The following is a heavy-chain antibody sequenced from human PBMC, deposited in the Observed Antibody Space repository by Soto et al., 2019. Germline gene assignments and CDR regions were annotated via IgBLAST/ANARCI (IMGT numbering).Heavy chain of an antibody. Sequence: PGGSLRLSCAASGFTFSSFGMHWVRQAPDKGLQWVAVISYDGSDKYYADSVKGRFTISRDDSTNTMYLQMNSLRPEDTAVYYCAKTSGYDYVWGGLDYWGQGTLVTVSS. J-gene: IGHJ4*02. CDR3: AKTSGYDYVWGGLDY. D-gene: IGHD3-16*01. V-gene: IGHV3-30*18. CDR2: ISYDGSDK. CDR1: GFTFSSFG.